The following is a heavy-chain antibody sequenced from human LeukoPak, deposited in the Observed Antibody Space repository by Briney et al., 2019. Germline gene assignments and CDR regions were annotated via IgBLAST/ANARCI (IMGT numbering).Heavy chain of an antibody. CDR1: GGSISSSSDY. CDR2: IYYSGST. V-gene: IGHV4-39*07. D-gene: IGHD3-22*01. CDR3: AGIVVVISSIDY. Sequence: SETLSLTCTVSGGSISSSSDYWGWIRQPAGKGQEWIGSIYYSGSTYYNPSLKSRVTISVDTSKNQFSLKLSSVTAADTAVYYCAGIVVVISSIDYWGQGTLVTVSS. J-gene: IGHJ4*02.